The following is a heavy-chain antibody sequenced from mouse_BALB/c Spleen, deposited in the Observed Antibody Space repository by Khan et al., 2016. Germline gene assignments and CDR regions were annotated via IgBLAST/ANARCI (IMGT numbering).Heavy chain of an antibody. D-gene: IGHD3-3*01. J-gene: IGHJ4*01. CDR1: GFNIKDTY. CDR3: ARGLGDARDY. V-gene: IGHV14-3*02. CDR2: IDPANGNT. Sequence: EVQLQESGAELVKPGASVKLSCTASGFNIKDTYMHWVKQRPEQGLEWIGRIDPANGNTKYDPKFQGKATITADTSSNTAYLQLSSLPSEDTAVYYCARGLGDARDYWGQGSSVTVSS.